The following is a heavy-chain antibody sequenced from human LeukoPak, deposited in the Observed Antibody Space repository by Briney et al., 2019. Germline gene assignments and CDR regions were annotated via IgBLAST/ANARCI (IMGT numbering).Heavy chain of an antibody. Sequence: GGSLRLSCAASGFTVSSNYMSWVRQAPGKGLEWVANIKQDGSEKYYVDSVKGRFTISRDNAKNSLYLQMNSLRAEDTALYYCAKGGIAVAGTVLYFDYWGQGTLVTVSS. CDR1: GFTVSSNY. V-gene: IGHV3-7*03. CDR2: IKQDGSEK. D-gene: IGHD6-19*01. CDR3: AKGGIAVAGTVLYFDY. J-gene: IGHJ4*02.